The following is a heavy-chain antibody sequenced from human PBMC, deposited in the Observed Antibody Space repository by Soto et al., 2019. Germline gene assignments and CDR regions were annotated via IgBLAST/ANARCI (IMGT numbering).Heavy chain of an antibody. CDR2: TFHDGTA. D-gene: IGHD3-22*01. J-gene: IGHJ4*02. Sequence: RSETLSLTCAASGVSISSGNWWTWVRQTPQRGLEYIGETFHDGTANYYQSLERRVAISVDTSKKQFSLKLTSVTAADTAIYFCARVVYDTSLNYMYFDFWGQGALVT. CDR3: ARVVYDTSLNYMYFDF. V-gene: IGHV4-4*02. CDR1: GVSISSGNW.